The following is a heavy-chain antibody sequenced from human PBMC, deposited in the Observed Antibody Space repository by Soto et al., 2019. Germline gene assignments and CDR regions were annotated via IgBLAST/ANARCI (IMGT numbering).Heavy chain of an antibody. V-gene: IGHV3-30*03. D-gene: IGHD2-21*02. CDR1: GFIFSRYG. CDR2: ISYDGGER. CDR3: ARDLPLYCRGDCNFDF. J-gene: IGHJ4*02. Sequence: QVQLVESGGGVVQSGGSVRLSCGGSGFIFSRYGMHWVRQAPGKGLEWVTGISYDGGERFYADSVKGRFTISRDNSKNRLDLQMSSLRPEDTAVYYCARDLPLYCRGDCNFDFWGQGTLVTVSS.